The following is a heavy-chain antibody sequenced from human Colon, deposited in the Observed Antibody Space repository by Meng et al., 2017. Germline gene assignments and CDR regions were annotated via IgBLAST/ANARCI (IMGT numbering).Heavy chain of an antibody. J-gene: IGHJ2*01. CDR3: LTDSGYYYDWYFDL. Sequence: GGSLRLSCEASGLTFTNAYMTWVRQAPGKGLEWIGRIYTRADGGTADYGSSVKGRFTISRDDSKNILYLQMNSLKVEDTAVYYCLTDSGYYYDWYFDLWGRGTLVTVSS. CDR2: IYTRADGGTA. D-gene: IGHD3-22*01. CDR1: GLTFTNAY. V-gene: IGHV3-15*01.